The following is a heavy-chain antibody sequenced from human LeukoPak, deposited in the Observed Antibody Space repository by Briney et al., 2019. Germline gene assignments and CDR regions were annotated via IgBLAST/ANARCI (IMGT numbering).Heavy chain of an antibody. V-gene: IGHV4-59*01. J-gene: IGHJ4*02. Sequence: SETLSLTCTVSGGSISSYYWSWIRQPPGKGLEWIGYIYYSGSANYNPSLKSRVTISVDTSKNQFSLKLSSVTAADTAVYYCARDTAMKRWGQGTLVTVSS. CDR1: GGSISSYY. D-gene: IGHD5-18*01. CDR3: ARDTAMKR. CDR2: IYYSGSA.